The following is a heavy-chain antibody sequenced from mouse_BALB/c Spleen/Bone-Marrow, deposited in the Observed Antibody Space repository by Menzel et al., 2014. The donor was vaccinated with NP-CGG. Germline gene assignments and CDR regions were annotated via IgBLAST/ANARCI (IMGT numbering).Heavy chain of an antibody. J-gene: IGHJ2*01. D-gene: IGHD2-3*01. CDR1: GYTFTDYN. CDR3: TREKYGDYYDFDY. Sequence: EVKLVESGPELVKPGASVKISCKASGYTFTDYNMHWVKQSHGKSLEWIGYSYPYNGGAGYNQKFKGKATLTLDNTSSTAYMELRSLTSEDSAVYYCTREKYGDYYDFDYWGQGTTLTVSS. CDR2: SYPYNGGA. V-gene: IGHV1S29*02.